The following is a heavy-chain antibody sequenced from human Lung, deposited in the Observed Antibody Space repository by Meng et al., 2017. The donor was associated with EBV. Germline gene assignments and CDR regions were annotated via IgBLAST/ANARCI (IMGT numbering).Heavy chain of an antibody. CDR2: IKESEGA. J-gene: IGHJ4*02. Sequence: QLLQWGAGLLKPSETLSLPCGVYGESFGDYYWTWIRQPPGKGLEWIGEIKESEGANYNPSLKSRVSISLDTSRDQFSLTLNSVTAADTAVYYCVRGLDNWNILVFDYWGQGALVTVSS. V-gene: IGHV4-34*01. D-gene: IGHD1/OR15-1a*01. CDR3: VRGLDNWNILVFDY. CDR1: GESFGDYY.